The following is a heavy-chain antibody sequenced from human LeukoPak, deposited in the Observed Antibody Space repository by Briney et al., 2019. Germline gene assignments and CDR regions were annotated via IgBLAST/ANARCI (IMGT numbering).Heavy chain of an antibody. V-gene: IGHV4-34*01. Sequence: PSETLSLTCAVYGGSFSGYYWSWIRQPPGKGLEWIGEINHSGSTNYNPSLKSRVTISVDTSKNQFSLKLSSVTAADTAVYYCARRAPPDVWGKGTTVTVSS. CDR3: ARRAPPDV. CDR2: INHSGST. J-gene: IGHJ6*04. CDR1: GGSFSGYY.